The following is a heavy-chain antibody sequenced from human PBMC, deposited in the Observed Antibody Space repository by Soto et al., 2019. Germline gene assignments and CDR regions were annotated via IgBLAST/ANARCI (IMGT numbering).Heavy chain of an antibody. D-gene: IGHD1-26*01. CDR2: IWYDGSNK. V-gene: IGHV3-33*01. CDR3: ARDMDIWLLAALHYYGMDV. J-gene: IGHJ6*02. Sequence: GGSLRLSCAASGFTFSSYGMHWVRQAPGKGLEWVAVIWYDGSNKYYADSVKGRFTISRDNSKNTLYLQMNSLRAEDTAVYYCARDMDIWLLAALHYYGMDVWGQGTTVTVSS. CDR1: GFTFSSYG.